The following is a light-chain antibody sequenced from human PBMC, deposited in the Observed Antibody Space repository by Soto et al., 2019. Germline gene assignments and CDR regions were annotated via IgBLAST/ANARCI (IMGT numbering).Light chain of an antibody. CDR3: QQRHMWPIT. V-gene: IGKV3-11*01. J-gene: IGKJ5*01. Sequence: EVVLTQSPVTLSLSPGERATLSCRASQSFRGLLAWYQQKPGQAPRLLIYDAYNRATGIPPRFSGSGSGTDFTLTISSLEPEDSAVYYCQQRHMWPITLGQRTRLAIK. CDR1: QSFRGL. CDR2: DAY.